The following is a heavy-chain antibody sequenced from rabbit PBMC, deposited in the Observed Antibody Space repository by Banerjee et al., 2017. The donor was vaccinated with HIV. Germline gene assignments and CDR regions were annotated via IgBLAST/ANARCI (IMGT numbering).Heavy chain of an antibody. V-gene: IGHV1S40*01. D-gene: IGHD6-1*01. J-gene: IGHJ4*01. CDR1: GFSFSSGYY. CDR2: IYAGFSGST. CDR3: ARSAYGAYGYPSYFVL. Sequence: QSLEESGGDLVKPGASLTLTCTASGFSFSSGYYMCWVRPAPGKGLEWIACIYAGFSGSTYYASWAKGRFTISKTSSTTVTLQMTSLTAADTATYFCARSAYGAYGYPSYFVLWGPGTLVTVS.